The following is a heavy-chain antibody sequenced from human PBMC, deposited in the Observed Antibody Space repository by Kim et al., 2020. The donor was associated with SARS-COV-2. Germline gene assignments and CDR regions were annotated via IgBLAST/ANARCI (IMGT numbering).Heavy chain of an antibody. V-gene: IGHV4-59*09. D-gene: IGHD5-18*01. CDR3: ARGGYSYGED. Sequence: SSNYNPSLESRVTISLDTSKNQFSRKLRSVTAADTAVYYCARGGYSYGEDWGQGSLVTVSS. CDR2: SS. J-gene: IGHJ4*02.